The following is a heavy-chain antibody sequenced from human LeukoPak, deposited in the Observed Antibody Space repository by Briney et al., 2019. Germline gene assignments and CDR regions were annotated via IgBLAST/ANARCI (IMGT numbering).Heavy chain of an antibody. CDR3: ARQYYYDSPFDY. V-gene: IGHV4-59*01. CDR1: GGSISSYY. CDR2: IYYSGST. J-gene: IGHJ4*02. Sequence: SETLSLTRTVSGGSISSYYWSWIRQPPGKGLEWIGYIYYSGSTNYNPSLKSRVTISVDTSKNQFSLKLSSVTAADTAVYYCARQYYYDSPFDYWGQGTLVTVSS. D-gene: IGHD3-22*01.